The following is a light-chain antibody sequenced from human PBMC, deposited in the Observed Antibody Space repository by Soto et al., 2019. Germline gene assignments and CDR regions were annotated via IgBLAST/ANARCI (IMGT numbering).Light chain of an antibody. J-gene: IGKJ5*01. V-gene: IGKV3-11*02. Sequence: CRASVSMSAGAVASITSRASQSVSSYLAWYQQKPGQAPMLLIYDASNRATGIPARFIGSGSWRHLTLTISRLELPDDAVYYSQQYASQLLSNFGQGTRLEIK. CDR3: QQYASQLLSN. CDR1: QSVSSY. CDR2: DAS.